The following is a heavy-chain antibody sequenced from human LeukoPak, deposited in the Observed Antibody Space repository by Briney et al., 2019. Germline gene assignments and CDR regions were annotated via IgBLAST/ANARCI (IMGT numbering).Heavy chain of an antibody. CDR1: GFTLSSYA. Sequence: GGSLRLSCAASGFTLSSYAMSWVRQAPGKGLEWVSAISDSGNTYHADSVKGRFTISRDNANNSLYLQMNSLRAEDTAVYYCARDGGSSGTGAYYMNVWGEGTTVTVSS. CDR2: ISDSGNT. J-gene: IGHJ6*03. CDR3: ARDGGSSGTGAYYMNV. D-gene: IGHD2-15*01. V-gene: IGHV3-23*01.